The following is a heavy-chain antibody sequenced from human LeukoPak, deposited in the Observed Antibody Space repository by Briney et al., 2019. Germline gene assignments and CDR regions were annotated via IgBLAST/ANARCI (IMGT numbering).Heavy chain of an antibody. Sequence: GGSLRLSCAASGFTVSSNFMSWVRQAPGKGLEWVSVLYSGGYTVYADSVKGRFTISRDNSENTLYLQMNRLRADDTAVYYCVRASSTTAAGLFDYWGQGTLLTVSS. CDR1: GFTVSSNF. CDR3: VRASSTTAAGLFDY. V-gene: IGHV3-53*01. D-gene: IGHD6-13*01. CDR2: LYSGGYT. J-gene: IGHJ4*02.